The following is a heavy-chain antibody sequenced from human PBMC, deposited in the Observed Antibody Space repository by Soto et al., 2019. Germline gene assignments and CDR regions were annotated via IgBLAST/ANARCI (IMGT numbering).Heavy chain of an antibody. V-gene: IGHV3-30*18. Sequence: QVQLVESGGGVVQPGRSLRLSCAASGFTFSSYGMHWVRQAPGKELEWVAVISYDGSNKYYADSVKGRFTISRDNSKNTLYLQMNSLRAEDTAVYYCAKSQIVVVPAAPDANYYYYYGMDVWGQGTTVTVSS. CDR1: GFTFSSYG. CDR2: ISYDGSNK. CDR3: AKSQIVVVPAAPDANYYYYYGMDV. J-gene: IGHJ6*02. D-gene: IGHD2-2*01.